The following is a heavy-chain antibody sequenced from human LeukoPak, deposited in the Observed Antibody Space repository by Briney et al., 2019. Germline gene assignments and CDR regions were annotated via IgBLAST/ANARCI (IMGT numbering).Heavy chain of an antibody. Sequence: GESLKISCKGSGYSFTSYWIGWVRQMPGKGLEWMGIIYPGDSDTRYSPSFQGQVTTSADKSISTAYLQWSSLKASDTAMYYCARLMDYYDSSGYYSGFQGYYFDYWGQGTLVTVSS. D-gene: IGHD3-22*01. J-gene: IGHJ4*02. V-gene: IGHV5-51*01. CDR2: IYPGDSDT. CDR1: GYSFTSYW. CDR3: ARLMDYYDSSGYYSGFQGYYFDY.